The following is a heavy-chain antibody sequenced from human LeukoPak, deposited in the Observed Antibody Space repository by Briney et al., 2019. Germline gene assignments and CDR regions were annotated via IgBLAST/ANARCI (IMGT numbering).Heavy chain of an antibody. V-gene: IGHV3-30*03. CDR2: ISYDGSNK. J-gene: IGHJ3*02. D-gene: IGHD1-20*01. CDR3: ARDLTGTGASAFDI. CDR1: GFTFSSYG. Sequence: GRSLRLSCAASGFTFSSYGMHWVRQAPGKGLEWVAVISYDGSNKYYADSVKGRFTISRDNSKNTLYLQMNSLRAEDTAVYYCARDLTGTGASAFDIWGQGTMVTVSS.